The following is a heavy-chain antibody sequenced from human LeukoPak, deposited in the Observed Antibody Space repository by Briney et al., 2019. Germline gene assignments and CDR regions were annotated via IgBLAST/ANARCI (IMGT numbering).Heavy chain of an antibody. V-gene: IGHV1-2*02. Sequence: ASVKVSCKASGYTFTDFFMHWVRQAPGQGPEWMGWINSKNGDTNYAQKFQGRVTMTRDTAITTAYMELSNLRPDDAAVYFCARDLLGSGSNWFDPWGQGTLVTVSS. D-gene: IGHD3-10*01. J-gene: IGHJ5*02. CDR3: ARDLLGSGSNWFDP. CDR2: INSKNGDT. CDR1: GYTFTDFF.